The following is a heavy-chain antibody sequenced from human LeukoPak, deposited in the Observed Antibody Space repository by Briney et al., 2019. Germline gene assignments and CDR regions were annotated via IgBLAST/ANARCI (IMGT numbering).Heavy chain of an antibody. CDR2: IWYDGSNK. V-gene: IGHV3-33*06. CDR1: GYTFSSYG. Sequence: GRSLRLSCAASGYTFSSYGMHWVRQAPGKGLEWVAVIWYDGSNKYYADSVKGRFTISRDNSKNTLYLQMNSLRAEDTAVYYCAKGYSYGSYYFDCWGQGTLVTVSS. CDR3: AKGYSYGSYYFDC. J-gene: IGHJ4*02. D-gene: IGHD5-18*01.